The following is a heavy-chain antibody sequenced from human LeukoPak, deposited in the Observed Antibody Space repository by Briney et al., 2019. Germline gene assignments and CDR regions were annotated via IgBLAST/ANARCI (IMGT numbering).Heavy chain of an antibody. D-gene: IGHD2-2*01. J-gene: IGHJ4*02. Sequence: PGGSLRLSCAASGFTVSSNYMSWVRQAPGKGLEWVAVIYSGGSTYYADSVKGRFTISRDNSKNTLYLLMNSLRAEDTAVYYCARDCSSTSCYGYWGQGTLVTVSS. CDR1: GFTVSSNY. CDR2: IYSGGST. V-gene: IGHV3-66*01. CDR3: ARDCSSTSCYGY.